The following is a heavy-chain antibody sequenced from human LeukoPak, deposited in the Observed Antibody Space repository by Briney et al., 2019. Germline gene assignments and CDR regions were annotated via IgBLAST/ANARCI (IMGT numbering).Heavy chain of an antibody. D-gene: IGHD3-9*01. Sequence: SETLSLTCTVSGGSISSGDYYWSWIRQPPGKGLEWIGYIYYSGSTYYNPSLKSRVTISVDTSKNQFSLKLSSVTAADTAVYYCARGPPIYNILTGYLNYYFDYWGQGTLVTASS. CDR2: IYYSGST. J-gene: IGHJ4*02. CDR1: GGSISSGDYY. CDR3: ARGPPIYNILTGYLNYYFDY. V-gene: IGHV4-30-4*01.